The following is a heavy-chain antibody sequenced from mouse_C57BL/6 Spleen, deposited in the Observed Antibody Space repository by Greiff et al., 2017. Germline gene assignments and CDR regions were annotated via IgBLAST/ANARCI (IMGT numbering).Heavy chain of an antibody. CDR1: GYTFSDYY. J-gene: IGHJ3*01. D-gene: IGHD2-14*01. CDR3: VRSYYRIYGGFAY. CDR2: INPNNGGT. Sequence: EVQLQQSGPELVKPGASVKISCKASGYTFSDYYMNWVKQSHGKSLEWIGDINPNNGGTSYKQKFKGKATLTVDKSSSTAYMELRSLTSEDSAVYYCVRSYYRIYGGFAYWGQGTLVTVSA. V-gene: IGHV1-26*01.